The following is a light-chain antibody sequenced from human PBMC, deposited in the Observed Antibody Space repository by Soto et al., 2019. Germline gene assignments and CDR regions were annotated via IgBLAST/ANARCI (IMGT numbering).Light chain of an antibody. CDR2: EVN. J-gene: IGLJ1*01. Sequence: QSALTQPPSASGSPGQSVTISCTGTSSDVGGYNYVSWYQQHPGKAPKLMIYEVNKRPSGVPDRFSGSKSGNTASLTVSGLQAEDEAEYSCSSNAGSNTYVFGTGTKVTVL. CDR1: SSDVGGYNY. CDR3: SSNAGSNTYV. V-gene: IGLV2-8*01.